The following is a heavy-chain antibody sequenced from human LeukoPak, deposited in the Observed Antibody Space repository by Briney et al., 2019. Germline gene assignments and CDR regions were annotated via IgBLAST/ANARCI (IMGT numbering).Heavy chain of an antibody. D-gene: IGHD3-3*01. CDR1: GFTFSSYA. V-gene: IGHV3-23*01. CDR3: AKTTTYYDFWSGYSDY. CDR2: ISGSGGST. Sequence: GGSLRLSCAASGFTFSSYAMSWVRQAPGKGLEWVSAISGSGGSTYYADSVKGRFTISRDNSKNTLYLQMNSLRAEDTAVYYCAKTTTYYDFWSGYSDYWGQGTLVTVSS. J-gene: IGHJ4*02.